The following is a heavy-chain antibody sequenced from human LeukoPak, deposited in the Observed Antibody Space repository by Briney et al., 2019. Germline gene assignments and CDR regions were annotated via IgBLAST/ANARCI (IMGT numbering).Heavy chain of an antibody. CDR3: ARDSPYRVPFDY. J-gene: IGHJ4*02. CDR2: IYYSGST. CDR1: GGSISSGGYY. Sequence: SETLSLTCTVSGGSISSGGYYWSWIRQHPGKGLEWIGYIYYSGSTYYNPSLKSRVTISVDTSKNQFSLKLSSVTAADTAVYYCARDSPYRVPFDYWGQGTLVTVSS. V-gene: IGHV4-31*03. D-gene: IGHD5/OR15-5a*01.